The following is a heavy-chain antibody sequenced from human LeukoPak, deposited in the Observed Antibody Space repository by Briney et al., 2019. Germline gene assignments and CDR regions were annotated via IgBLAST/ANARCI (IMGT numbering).Heavy chain of an antibody. CDR3: ARGGRFVVGTSCFGNCYSMDV. J-gene: IGHJ6*02. CDR2: IYYSGST. D-gene: IGHD2-2*01. Sequence: SETLSLTCTVSGGSISSGGYYWSWIRQHPGKGLEWIGYIYYSGSTYYNPSLKSRVTISVDTSKNQFSLKLSSVTAADTAVYYCARGGRFVVGTSCFGNCYSMDVWGQGTTVTVSS. CDR1: GGSISSGGYY. V-gene: IGHV4-31*03.